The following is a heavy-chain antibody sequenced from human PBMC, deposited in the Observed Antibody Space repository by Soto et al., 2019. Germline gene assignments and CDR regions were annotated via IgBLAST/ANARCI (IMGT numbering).Heavy chain of an antibody. Sequence: QVQLQESGPGLVKPSQTLSLTCTVSGGSISSGGYYWSWIRQHPGKGLEWIGYIYYSGSTYYNPSLKSRVTISVDTSKNQFSLKLSSVTAADTAVYYCARYAAPGVLRYFDWRSERGGYFDYWGQGTLVTVSS. CDR2: IYYSGST. D-gene: IGHD3-9*01. V-gene: IGHV4-31*03. CDR1: GGSISSGGYY. CDR3: ARYAAPGVLRYFDWRSERGGYFDY. J-gene: IGHJ4*02.